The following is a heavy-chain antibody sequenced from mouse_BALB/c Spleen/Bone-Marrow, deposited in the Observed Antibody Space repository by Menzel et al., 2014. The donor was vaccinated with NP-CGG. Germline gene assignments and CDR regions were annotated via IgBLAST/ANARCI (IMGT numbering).Heavy chain of an antibody. CDR1: GFTFSDFY. J-gene: IGHJ4*01. Sequence: DVKLVASGGGLVKPGGSLKLSCAASGFTFSDFYMFWVRQTPEKRLEWVATISDGVSYTYYPDSVKGRFTISRDNARNNLYLQMSSLKSEDTAMYYCARAPPYDFYTMDYWGQGTSVTVSS. V-gene: IGHV5-4*02. CDR2: ISDGVSYT. CDR3: ARAPPYDFYTMDY. D-gene: IGHD2-13*01.